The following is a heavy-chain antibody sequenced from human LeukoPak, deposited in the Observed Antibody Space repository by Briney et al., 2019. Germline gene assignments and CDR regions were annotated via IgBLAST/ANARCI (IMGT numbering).Heavy chain of an antibody. J-gene: IGHJ3*02. D-gene: IGHD2-2*01. CDR2: ISPDGINK. V-gene: IGHV3-30*14. CDR3: AKAYRGRYCSSTSCYPTDAFDI. Sequence: GGSLRLSCAASGFTFSRYAMHWVRQAPGKGLEWVTIISPDGINKYYADSVKGRFTISRDNSKNTLYLQMGSLRAEDTAVYYCAKAYRGRYCSSTSCYPTDAFDIWGQGTMVTVSS. CDR1: GFTFSRYA.